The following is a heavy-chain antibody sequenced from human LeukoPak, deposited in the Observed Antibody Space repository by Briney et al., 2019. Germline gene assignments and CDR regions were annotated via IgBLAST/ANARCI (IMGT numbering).Heavy chain of an antibody. CDR1: GFPFSSYS. V-gene: IGHV3-21*01. CDR3: ARAGSSSPLIDY. J-gene: IGHJ4*02. D-gene: IGHD6-6*01. CDR2: ISSSSSYI. Sequence: GSLSLSCAASGFPFSSYSMNWVRQAPGKGLEWVSSISSSSSYIYYADSVKGRFTISRDNAKNSLYLQMNSLRAEDTAVYYCARAGSSSPLIDYWGQGTLVTVSS.